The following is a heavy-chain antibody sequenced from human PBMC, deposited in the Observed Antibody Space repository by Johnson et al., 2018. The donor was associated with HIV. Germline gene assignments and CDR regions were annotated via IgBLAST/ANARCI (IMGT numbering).Heavy chain of an antibody. CDR1: GFTFSTYA. Sequence: QVQLVESGGGLVQPGGSLRLSCAASGFTFSTYAMSWVRQAPGKGLEWVAVISYDGSNKYSADSVTGRFTISRDNCKNTLYLQMISLRAEDMAVYYCARSRWADDAFDGWGQGTMVTVSS. CDR2: ISYDGSNK. J-gene: IGHJ3*01. CDR3: ARSRWADDAFDG. D-gene: IGHD1-26*01. V-gene: IGHV3-30-3*01.